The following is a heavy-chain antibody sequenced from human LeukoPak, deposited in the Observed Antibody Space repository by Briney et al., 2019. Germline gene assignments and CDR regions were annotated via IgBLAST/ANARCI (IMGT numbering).Heavy chain of an antibody. CDR1: GFTFGSYW. D-gene: IGHD4-17*01. CDR2: IKQDGSQR. J-gene: IGHJ4*02. CDR3: ARDRTVTTFDS. V-gene: IGHV3-7*01. Sequence: GGSLRLSCAASGFTFGSYWMSWVRQAPGKGLEWVANIKQDGSQRYYVDSVKGRFTISRDNAKNSLYLQMISLRVEDTALYYCARDRTVTTFDSRGQGTLVTVSS.